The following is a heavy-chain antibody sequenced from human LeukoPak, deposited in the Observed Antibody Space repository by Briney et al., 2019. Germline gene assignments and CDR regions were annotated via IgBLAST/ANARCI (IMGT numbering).Heavy chain of an antibody. CDR2: INPNSGRT. Sequence: ASVTVSCKASGYTFTGYYMRWVRQAPGQGHELMGLINPNSGRTNYAQKFQGRVTMTRDTSISTAYMELSRLRSDDTAVYYCARIQLWSFPLWGQGTLVTVSS. CDR1: GYTFTGYY. CDR3: ARIQLWSFPL. D-gene: IGHD5-18*01. J-gene: IGHJ4*02. V-gene: IGHV1-2*02.